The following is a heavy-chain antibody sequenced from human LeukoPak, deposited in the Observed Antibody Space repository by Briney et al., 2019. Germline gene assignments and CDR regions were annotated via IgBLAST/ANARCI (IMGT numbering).Heavy chain of an antibody. CDR2: ISGSGGST. J-gene: IGHJ4*02. V-gene: IGHV3-23*01. Sequence: GASLRLSCAASGFTFSSYAMSWVRQAPGKGLEWVSAISGSGGSTYCADSVKGRFTISRDNSKNTLYLQMNSLRAGDTAVYYCAKGTPYYYDSSGYLDFDYWGQGTLVTVSS. D-gene: IGHD3-22*01. CDR1: GFTFSSYA. CDR3: AKGTPYYYDSSGYLDFDY.